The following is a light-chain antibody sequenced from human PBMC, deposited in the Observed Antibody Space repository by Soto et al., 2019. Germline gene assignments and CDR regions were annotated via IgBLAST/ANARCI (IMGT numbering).Light chain of an antibody. CDR3: RQHNSAPRP. V-gene: IGKV1-27*01. Sequence: DIQMTQSPATLSASVGDRVTITCRASQSISNSLAWYQQKPGKAPKLLIYAASTLQSGVPARFSGSGSGTDVTLTISSLQAADVATYYCRQHNSAPRPFGRGTKVEIK. J-gene: IGKJ1*01. CDR1: QSISNS. CDR2: AAS.